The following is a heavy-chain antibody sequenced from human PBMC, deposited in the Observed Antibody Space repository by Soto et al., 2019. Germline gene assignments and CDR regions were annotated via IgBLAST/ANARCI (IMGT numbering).Heavy chain of an antibody. CDR2: IDPSDSYT. Sequence: GESLKIPCSVYGYTFTTYWIAWVRQMPGRGLEWMGRIDPSDSYTNYSPSFQGHVTVSVDKSINTAYLQWTSLKASDTAVYYCVRHFGISDEGDCWGQGTLVTVSS. V-gene: IGHV5-10-1*01. J-gene: IGHJ4*02. CDR3: VRHFGISDEGDC. D-gene: IGHD3-10*01. CDR1: GYTFTTYW.